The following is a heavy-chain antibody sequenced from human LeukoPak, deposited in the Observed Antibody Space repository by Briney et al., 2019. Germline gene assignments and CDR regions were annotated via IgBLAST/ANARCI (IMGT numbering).Heavy chain of an antibody. CDR2: IIPILGIA. CDR1: GGTFSSYA. CDR3: ARAEDDYGGKVGTWYFDL. J-gene: IGHJ2*01. Sequence: SVTVSFKASGGTFSSYAISWVRQAPGQGLDWMGRIIPILGIANYAQKFQGRVTITADKSTSTAFMELSTLRSEDTAVYYCARAEDDYGGKVGTWYFDLWGRGTLVTVSS. V-gene: IGHV1-69*04. D-gene: IGHD4-23*01.